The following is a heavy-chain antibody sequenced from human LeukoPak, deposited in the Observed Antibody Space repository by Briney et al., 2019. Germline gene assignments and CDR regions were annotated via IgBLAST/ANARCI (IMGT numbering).Heavy chain of an antibody. Sequence: GGSRRLSCAASGFTFSSYAMHWVRQAPGKGLEWVAVISYDGSNKYYADSVKGRFTISRDNSKNTLHLQMNSRSAEATAVYYCARAQVYGDYVGPLYYYYYGMDVWGQGTTVTVSS. CDR3: ARAQVYGDYVGPLYYYYYGMDV. CDR1: GFTFSSYA. D-gene: IGHD4-17*01. J-gene: IGHJ6*02. CDR2: ISYDGSNK. V-gene: IGHV3-30-3*01.